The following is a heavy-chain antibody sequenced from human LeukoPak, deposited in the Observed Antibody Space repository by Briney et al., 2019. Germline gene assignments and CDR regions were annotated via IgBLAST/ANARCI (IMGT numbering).Heavy chain of an antibody. CDR1: GGTFGSYA. J-gene: IGHJ6*02. D-gene: IGHD3-3*01. Sequence: SVKVSCKASGGTFGSYAISWVRQAPGQGLEWMGGIIPIFGTANYAQKFQGRVTITADESTSTAYMELSSLRSEDTAVYYCGSDFGVVRDYYYYGMDVWGQGTTVTVSS. V-gene: IGHV1-69*13. CDR3: GSDFGVVRDYYYYGMDV. CDR2: IIPIFGTA.